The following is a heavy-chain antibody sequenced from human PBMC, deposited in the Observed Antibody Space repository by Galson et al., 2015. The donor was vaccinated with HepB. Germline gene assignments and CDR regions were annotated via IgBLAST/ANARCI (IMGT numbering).Heavy chain of an antibody. CDR3: ARARYCSGGSCYFHFDY. V-gene: IGHV3-21*01. Sequence: SLRLSCAASGFTFSSYSMNWVRQAPGKGLEWVSSISSSSSYIYYADSVKGRFTISRDNAKNSLYLQMNSLRAEDTAVYYCARARYCSGGSCYFHFDYWGQGTLVTVSS. CDR2: ISSSSSYI. CDR1: GFTFSSYS. D-gene: IGHD2-15*01. J-gene: IGHJ4*02.